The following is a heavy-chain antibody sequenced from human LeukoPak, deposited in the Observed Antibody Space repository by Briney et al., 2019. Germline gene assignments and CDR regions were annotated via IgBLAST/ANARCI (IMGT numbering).Heavy chain of an antibody. Sequence: SETLSLTCTVSGGSISSYYWSWIRQPPGKGLEWIGYIYYSGSTNYNPSLKSRVTISVDTSKNQFSLKLSSVTAADTAAYYCARGPPYYDILTGYYPNWFDPWGQGTLVTVSS. CDR3: ARGPPYYDILTGYYPNWFDP. V-gene: IGHV4-59*12. CDR1: GGSISSYY. D-gene: IGHD3-9*01. CDR2: IYYSGST. J-gene: IGHJ5*02.